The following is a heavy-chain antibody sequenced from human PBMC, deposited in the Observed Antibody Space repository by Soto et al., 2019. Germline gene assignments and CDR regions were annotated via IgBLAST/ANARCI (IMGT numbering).Heavy chain of an antibody. CDR1: GFTFISYA. Sequence: EVQLVESGGGLGKPGGSLRLSFEASGFTFISYAMNWARQAPGKGLEWVSFISSISTYINPPASVKGRFSISGANAKNLLYLQMNSLRADDTAVYYCAKTGVDTAVARRGDYFYGMDVWGQGTTVSVFS. J-gene: IGHJ6*02. V-gene: IGHV3-21*01. CDR3: AKTGVDTAVARRGDYFYGMDV. D-gene: IGHD5-18*01. CDR2: ISSISTYI.